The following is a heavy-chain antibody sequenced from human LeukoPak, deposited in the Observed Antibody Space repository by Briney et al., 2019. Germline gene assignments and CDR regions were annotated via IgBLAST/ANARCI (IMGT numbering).Heavy chain of an antibody. Sequence: GGSLRLSCAASGFTFSSYEMNWVRQAPGKGLEWVSYISSSGSTIYYADSVKSRFTISTDNAKNSLYLQMNSLRAEDTAVYYCARPAAFNPNGAFDIWGQGTMVTVSS. CDR1: GFTFSSYE. J-gene: IGHJ3*02. CDR2: ISSSGSTI. V-gene: IGHV3-48*03. CDR3: ARPAAFNPNGAFDI. D-gene: IGHD6-13*01.